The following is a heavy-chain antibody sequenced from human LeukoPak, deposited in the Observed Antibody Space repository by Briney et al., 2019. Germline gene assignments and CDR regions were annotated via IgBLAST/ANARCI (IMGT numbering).Heavy chain of an antibody. CDR1: GGSISSYY. V-gene: IGHV3-23*01. J-gene: IGHJ4*02. CDR3: AKDFRLSSPGAR. CDR2: ISGSGGST. Sequence: PSETLSLTCTVSGGSISSYYWSWVRQAPGKGLEWVSAISGSGGSTYYADSVKGRFTISRDNSKNTLYLQMNSLRAEDTAVYYCAKDFRLSSPGARWGQGTLVTVSS. D-gene: IGHD6-13*01.